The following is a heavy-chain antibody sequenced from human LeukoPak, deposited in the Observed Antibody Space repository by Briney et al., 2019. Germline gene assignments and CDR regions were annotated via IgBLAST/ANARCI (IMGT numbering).Heavy chain of an antibody. CDR3: ARVCSGGSCYSDYFDY. V-gene: IGHV1-18*01. Sequence: ASVKVSCKASGYTFTSYGSSWVRQAPGQGLEWMGWISAYNGNTNYAQKLQGRVTMTTDTSTSTAYMELRSLRSDDTAVYYCARVCSGGSCYSDYFDYWGQGTLVTVSS. J-gene: IGHJ4*02. CDR2: ISAYNGNT. CDR1: GYTFTSYG. D-gene: IGHD2-15*01.